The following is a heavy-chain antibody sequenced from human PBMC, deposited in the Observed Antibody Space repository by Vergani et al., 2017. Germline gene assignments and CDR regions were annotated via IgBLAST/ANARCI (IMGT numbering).Heavy chain of an antibody. V-gene: IGHV4-39*01. CDR1: GDSIISRSYS. D-gene: IGHD3-16*01. J-gene: IGHJ2*01. Sequence: QMQLQESGPGLVKASETLSLTCTVSGDSIISRSYSWGWIRQPPGNGLAWIGSIYNSGNGDSSSSLKSRVTISADTSKNQFSLRLTSVTAADTAVYYCASGKYYSDSTSHFRGRYFDVWGRGTLVTVPS. CDR2: IYNSGNG. CDR3: ASGKYYSDSTSHFRGRYFDV.